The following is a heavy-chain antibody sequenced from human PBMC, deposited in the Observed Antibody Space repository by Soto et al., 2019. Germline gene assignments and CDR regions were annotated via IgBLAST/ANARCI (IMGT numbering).Heavy chain of an antibody. J-gene: IGHJ6*02. CDR2: IIPIFDTA. D-gene: IGHD2-2*01. CDR3: ARHDCISTSCYYYYYYSMDV. V-gene: IGHV1-69*13. Sequence: SVKVACKPSGSTYSSYASTWVRQNHRQGLEWMGGIIPIFDTANYAQKFQGRVTITADESTSTAYMELSSLRSEDTAVYYCARHDCISTSCYYYYYYSMDVWGQGTTVTVSS. CDR1: GSTYSSYA.